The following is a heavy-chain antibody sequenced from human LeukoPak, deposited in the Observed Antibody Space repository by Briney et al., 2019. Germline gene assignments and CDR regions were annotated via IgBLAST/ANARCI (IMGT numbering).Heavy chain of an antibody. J-gene: IGHJ4*02. V-gene: IGHV1-46*01. CDR3: ARARTGDSDY. Sequence: VASVKVSCKASGYTFINYYIHWVRQAPGQGLEWMGLINPGGGNTTYSQKFQGRVTMTRDTSTNTVYMELNSLRSEDTALYYCARARTGDSDYWGQGTLVTVSS. D-gene: IGHD7-27*01. CDR2: INPGGGNT. CDR1: GYTFINYY.